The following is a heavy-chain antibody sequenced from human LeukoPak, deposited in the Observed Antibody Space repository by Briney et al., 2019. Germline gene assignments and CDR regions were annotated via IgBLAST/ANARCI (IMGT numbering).Heavy chain of an antibody. CDR3: ARDYWWNYDY. CDR2: ISKDGSDK. Sequence: GGSLRLSCAASGFTFSDYAMHWVRQAPGKGLEWVAVISKDGSDKYYPGSVRGRFTISRDNSKNTIYLQMDSLRAEDTAIYYCARDYWWNYDYWGQGTLVTVSP. D-gene: IGHD1-7*01. CDR1: GFTFSDYA. V-gene: IGHV3-30-3*01. J-gene: IGHJ4*02.